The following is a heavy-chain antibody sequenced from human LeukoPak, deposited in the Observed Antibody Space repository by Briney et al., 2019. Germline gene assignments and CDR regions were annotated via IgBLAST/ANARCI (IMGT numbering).Heavy chain of an antibody. V-gene: IGHV4-59*08. Sequence: KSGGSLRLSCAASGFTVSSNYMSWIRQPPGKGLEWIGYIYYSGSTNYNPSLKSRVTISVDTSKNQFSLKLSSVTAADTAVYYCARQGQDNWFDPWGQGTLVTVSS. CDR3: ARQGQDNWFDP. CDR2: IYYSGST. J-gene: IGHJ5*02. CDR1: GFTVSSNY.